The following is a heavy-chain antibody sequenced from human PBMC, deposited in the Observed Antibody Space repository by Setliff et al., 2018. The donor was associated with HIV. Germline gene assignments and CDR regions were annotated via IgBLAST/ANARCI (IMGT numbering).Heavy chain of an antibody. CDR2: IRGNGVDR. D-gene: IGHD6-6*01. Sequence: PGGSLRLSCAVSGFMFSNYAMNWVRQGPGRELEWVSAIRGNGVDRFYTDSVRGRFTISRDNSKNTLYLQMNSLRVEDTAVYYCAKEPKLGGIAAPFDYWGQGTLVTVSS. J-gene: IGHJ4*02. CDR3: AKEPKLGGIAAPFDY. CDR1: GFMFSNYA. V-gene: IGHV3-23*01.